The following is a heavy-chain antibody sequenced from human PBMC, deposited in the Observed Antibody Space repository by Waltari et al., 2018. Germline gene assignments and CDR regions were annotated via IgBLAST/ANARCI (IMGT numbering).Heavy chain of an antibody. CDR2: ITSGSTFI. CDR1: GFTSSSYS. J-gene: IGHJ4*02. CDR3: ARAPGLGSGYPY. V-gene: IGHV3-21*01. Sequence: EVQLVESGGGLVKPGGSVRLSCAASGFTSSSYSMNWVRQAPGRGLEWVASITSGSTFIYYEDSVKGRFTISRDNAKNSLYLQMNSLRVEDTAIYYCARAPGLGSGYPYWGQGTLVTVSS. D-gene: IGHD3-3*01.